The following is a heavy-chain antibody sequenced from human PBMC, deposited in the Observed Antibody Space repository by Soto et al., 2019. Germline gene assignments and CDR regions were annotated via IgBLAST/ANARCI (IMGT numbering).Heavy chain of an antibody. CDR2: IYPGDSDT. V-gene: IGHV5-51*01. CDR1: GYSFTSYW. D-gene: IGHD4-17*01. Sequence: GESLKISCKGSGYSFTSYWIGWVRQMPGKGLEWMGIIYPGDSDTRYSPSFQGQVTIPADKSISTAYLQWSSLKASGTAMYYCARHSTDYGDSQGSSGGYGMDVWGQGTTVTVYS. J-gene: IGHJ6*02. CDR3: ARHSTDYGDSQGSSGGYGMDV.